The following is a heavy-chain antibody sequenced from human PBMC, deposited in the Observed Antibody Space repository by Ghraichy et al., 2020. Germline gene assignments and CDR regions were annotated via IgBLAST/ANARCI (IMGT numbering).Heavy chain of an antibody. V-gene: IGHV3-48*02. Sequence: GVLNISCAASGFTFRVNSMNWVRQAPGKGLEWVAYIDSDSSTIYYADSVKGRFTISRDNAKNSLYLQMNSLRDEDTAVYYCARFGVVNAIPNYWGQGTLVTVSS. CDR2: IDSDSSTI. D-gene: IGHD2-21*01. J-gene: IGHJ4*02. CDR3: ARFGVVNAIPNY. CDR1: GFTFRVNS.